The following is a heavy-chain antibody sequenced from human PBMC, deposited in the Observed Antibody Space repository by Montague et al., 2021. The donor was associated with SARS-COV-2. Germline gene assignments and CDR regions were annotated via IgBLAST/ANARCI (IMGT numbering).Heavy chain of an antibody. D-gene: IGHD3-10*01. V-gene: IGHV4-59*08. CDR1: GGSISNYH. J-gene: IGHJ6*02. CDR2: IYYSGST. CDR3: ARQLRVRRTWQVGDYNHYGMDV. Sequence: SETLSLTCTVSGGSISNYHWNWIRQPPGKGLEWIAYIYYSGSTNYNPSLQSRVTISVDTSRNQFSLRLTSVTAADTVVYYCARQLRVRRTWQVGDYNHYGMDVWGQGTTVSVSS.